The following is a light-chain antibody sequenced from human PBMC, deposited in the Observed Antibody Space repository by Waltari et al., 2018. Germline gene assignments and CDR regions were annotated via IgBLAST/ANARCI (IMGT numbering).Light chain of an antibody. J-gene: IGLJ2*01. CDR1: RSVVGAYNY. Sequence: QSALTQPSSVSGSPGQSIPISCTGTRSVVGAYNYVPRYQQHPGKAPKVMIYDVNSRPSGVSNRFSGSKSGNTASLTISGLQAEDGADYYCSSYTSSNTLVVFGGGTKLTVL. CDR2: DVN. V-gene: IGLV2-14*01. CDR3: SSYTSSNTLVV.